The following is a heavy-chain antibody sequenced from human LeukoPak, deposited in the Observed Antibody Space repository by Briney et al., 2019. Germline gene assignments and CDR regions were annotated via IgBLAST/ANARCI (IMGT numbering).Heavy chain of an antibody. CDR1: GYTFSSYD. CDR3: ARDDYYDSSGDFDY. V-gene: IGHV1-8*01. Sequence: ASVKVSCKASGYTFSSYDINWVRQAPGQGLDWMGWMNPNSGNTGYAQKFQGRVTITRNTSISTAYMELSRLRSDDTAVYYCARDDYYDSSGDFDYWGQGTLVTVPS. J-gene: IGHJ4*02. D-gene: IGHD3-22*01. CDR2: MNPNSGNT.